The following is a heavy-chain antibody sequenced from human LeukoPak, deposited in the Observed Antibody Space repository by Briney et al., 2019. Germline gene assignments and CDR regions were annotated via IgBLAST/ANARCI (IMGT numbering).Heavy chain of an antibody. D-gene: IGHD3-10*01. CDR3: ARDRVIMVRGVRYYFDY. V-gene: IGHV1-46*01. CDR1: GYTFTSYY. J-gene: IGHJ4*02. Sequence: ASVKVSCKASGYTFTSYYTHWVRQAPGQGLEWMGIINPSGGSTSYAQKFQGRVTMTRDTSTSTVYMELSSLRSEDTAVYYCARDRVIMVRGVRYYFDYWGQGTLVTVSS. CDR2: INPSGGST.